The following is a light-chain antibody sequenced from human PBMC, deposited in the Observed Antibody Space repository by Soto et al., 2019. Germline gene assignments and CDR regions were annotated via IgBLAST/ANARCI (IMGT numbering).Light chain of an antibody. V-gene: IGKV1-39*01. Sequence: DIQMTQSPSSLSASVGDRVTITCRASQSIYSSLNWYQQKPGKAPKLLIYAASNLQSGVPSRFSGSGSGTDFTLSISSLQPEDFATYYCQQSYSAPYTFGQGTKLEI. CDR2: AAS. CDR1: QSIYSS. J-gene: IGKJ2*01. CDR3: QQSYSAPYT.